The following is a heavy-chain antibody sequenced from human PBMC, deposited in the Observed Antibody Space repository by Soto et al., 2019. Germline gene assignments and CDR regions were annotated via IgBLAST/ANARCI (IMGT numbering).Heavy chain of an antibody. J-gene: IGHJ4*02. D-gene: IGHD5-12*01. CDR1: GFTVSSTNY. CDR3: HGYRY. CDR2: IYSGGTT. V-gene: IGHV3-53*01. Sequence: EVPVVESGGGLIQPGGSLRLSCVVSGFTVSSTNYMSWVRQAPGKGLEWVSVIYSGGTTFYADSVKGRFTISRDNSKNTLYLQMNSLRAEDTALYYCHGYRYWGQGTLVTVSS.